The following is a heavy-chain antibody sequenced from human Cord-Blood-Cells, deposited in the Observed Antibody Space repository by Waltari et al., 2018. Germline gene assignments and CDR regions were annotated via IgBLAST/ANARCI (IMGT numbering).Heavy chain of an antibody. CDR1: GYTFTGYY. Sequence: QVQLVQSGAEVKKPGASVKVSCKASGYTFTGYYMHWVRQAPGQGLEWMGWINPNRGGTNYAQKVQGRVTMTRDTSISTAYMELSRLRSDDTAVYYCAREPLYYYGSGSFDYWGQGTLVTVSS. CDR3: AREPLYYYGSGSFDY. D-gene: IGHD3-10*01. V-gene: IGHV1-2*02. J-gene: IGHJ4*02. CDR2: INPNRGGT.